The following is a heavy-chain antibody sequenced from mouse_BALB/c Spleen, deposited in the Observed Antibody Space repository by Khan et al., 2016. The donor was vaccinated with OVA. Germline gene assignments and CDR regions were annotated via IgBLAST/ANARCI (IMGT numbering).Heavy chain of an antibody. D-gene: IGHD3-3*01. CDR1: GYTFPKYT. CDR3: ARDAGRY. J-gene: IGHJ4*01. CDR2: INPKNGGT. V-gene: IGHV1-18*01. Sequence: EVQLLQSGPELVKPGASVKISCKTSGYTFPKYTVHWVKQSLGKSLDWIGVINPKNGGTAYHQKFKGQSTLTVDKSSSTAYMEFRSLKSDDSAVYYCARDAGRYWGQGTSVTVAS.